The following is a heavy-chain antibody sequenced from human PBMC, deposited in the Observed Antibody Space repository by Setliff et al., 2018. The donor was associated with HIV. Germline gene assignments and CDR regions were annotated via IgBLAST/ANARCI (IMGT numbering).Heavy chain of an antibody. CDR3: ARARGSMGYINTCDV. J-gene: IGHJ4*02. CDR1: GASINSQSDY. Sequence: SETLSLTCTVSGASINSQSDYWNWSRQPAGKELEWIGHIYASGYTSYKPSLESHVTISVDTSKSQFSLTLHSVTAADTAVYYCARARGSMGYINTCDVWGQGSLVTSPQ. CDR2: IYASGYT. V-gene: IGHV4-61*09. D-gene: IGHD3-16*01.